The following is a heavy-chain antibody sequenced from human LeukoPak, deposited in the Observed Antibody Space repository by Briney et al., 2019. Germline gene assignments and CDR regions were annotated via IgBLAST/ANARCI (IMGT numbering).Heavy chain of an antibody. CDR1: GFTVSSNY. CDR2: IYSGGST. V-gene: IGHV3-53*01. CDR3: ARVRLVYCDY. J-gene: IGHJ4*02. D-gene: IGHD3-16*02. Sequence: GGSLRLSCAASGFTVSSNYMSWVRQPPAKGLEWVSVIYSGGSTYYADSVKGRFTISRDNSKNTLYLQMNSLRAEDTAVYYCARVRLVYCDYWGQGTLVTVSS.